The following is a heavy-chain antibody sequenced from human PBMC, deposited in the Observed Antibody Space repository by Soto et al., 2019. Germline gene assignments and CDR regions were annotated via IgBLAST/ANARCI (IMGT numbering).Heavy chain of an antibody. V-gene: IGHV1-46*03. J-gene: IGHJ3*02. Sequence: EASVKVSCKASGYTFTSYYMHWVRQAPGQGLEWMGIINPSGGSTSYAQKFQGRVTMTRDTSTSTVYMELSSLRSEDTAVYYCARKTFFYFVSSVCSYFGGARTDVFDMWGKGKMVT. D-gene: IGHD3-22*01. CDR2: INPSGGST. CDR1: GYTFTSYY. CDR3: ARKTFFYFVSSVCSYFGGARTDVFDM.